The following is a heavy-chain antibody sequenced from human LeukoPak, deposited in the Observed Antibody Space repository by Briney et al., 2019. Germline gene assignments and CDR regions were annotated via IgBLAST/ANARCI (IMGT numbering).Heavy chain of an antibody. V-gene: IGHV3-30*04. J-gene: IGHJ4*02. CDR2: IPYDGSNK. Sequence: GRTLRLSCAASGFTFSSYAMHWVRQAPGKGLEWVALIPYDGSNKYYADSVKGRFTVSRDNSKNTLYLQMNSLRAEDTAVYYCAKGGWVVVSKTALDYWGQGTLVTVSS. CDR1: GFTFSSYA. CDR3: AKGGWVVVSKTALDY. D-gene: IGHD3-22*01.